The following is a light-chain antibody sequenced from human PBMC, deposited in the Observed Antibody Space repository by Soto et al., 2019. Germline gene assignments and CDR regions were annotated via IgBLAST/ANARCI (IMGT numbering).Light chain of an antibody. Sequence: ALTQPASVSGSPGQSITISCTGTSSDVGGYNSVSWYRQDPGKAPKLMIYDVTNRPSGVSNRFSGSKSGNTASLTISGLQAEDEADYYCSSFTSSITYVFGTGTKVTVL. CDR3: SSFTSSITYV. J-gene: IGLJ1*01. CDR2: DVT. V-gene: IGLV2-14*01. CDR1: SSDVGGYNS.